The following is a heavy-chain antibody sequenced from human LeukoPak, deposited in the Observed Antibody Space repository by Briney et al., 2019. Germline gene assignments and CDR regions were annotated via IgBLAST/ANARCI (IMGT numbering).Heavy chain of an antibody. D-gene: IGHD3-3*01. V-gene: IGHV1-46*01. Sequence: ASVKVSCKASGYTFTSYYMHWVRQAPGQGLEWMGIINPSGGSTSYAQKFQGRVTMTRDMSTSTVYMELSSLRSEDTAVYYCAKSPLRTRILLDYWGQGTLVTVSS. J-gene: IGHJ4*02. CDR3: AKSPLRTRILLDY. CDR2: INPSGGST. CDR1: GYTFTSYY.